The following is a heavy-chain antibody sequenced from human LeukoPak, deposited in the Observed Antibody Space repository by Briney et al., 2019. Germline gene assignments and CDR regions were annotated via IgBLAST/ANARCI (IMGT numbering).Heavy chain of an antibody. CDR2: TYYSGIT. CDR1: GGSFSGYY. CDR3: ASSHLYSSSWYLTGKFDY. D-gene: IGHD6-13*01. Sequence: SETLSLTCAVYGGSFSGYYWSWIRQPPGKGLEYIGYTYYSGITNYNPSLKSRVTISVDTSKNQFSLKLSSVTAADTAVYYCASSHLYSSSWYLTGKFDYWGQGTLVTVSS. V-gene: IGHV4-59*01. J-gene: IGHJ4*01.